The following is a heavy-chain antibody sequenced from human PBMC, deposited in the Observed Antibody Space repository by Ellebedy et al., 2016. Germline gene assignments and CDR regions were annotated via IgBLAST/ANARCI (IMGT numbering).Heavy chain of an antibody. J-gene: IGHJ3*02. Sequence: GGSLRLXCAASGFTVIDNYMTWVRQAPGKGLEWVSVIWSGGLSYYADSVKGRFTISRDGSKNTLFLQMNSLRPEDTAMYYCATRHHGAYNIWGRGTVVTVSS. CDR3: ATRHHGAYNI. V-gene: IGHV3-53*01. CDR2: IWSGGLS. D-gene: IGHD5-12*01. CDR1: GFTVIDNY.